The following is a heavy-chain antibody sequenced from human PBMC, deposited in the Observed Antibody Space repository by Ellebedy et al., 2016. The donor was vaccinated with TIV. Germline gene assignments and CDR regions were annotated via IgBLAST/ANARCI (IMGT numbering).Heavy chain of an antibody. D-gene: IGHD6-19*01. CDR2: LFSTGST. J-gene: IGHJ4*02. CDR1: GGPLSSSY. CDR3: ARDSYSNGWIDF. V-gene: IGHV4-4*07. Sequence: MPSETLSLTCTVSGGPLSSSYWTWIRQPAGKGVDRIGRLFSTGSTNYNPSLKSRLTMSVDMSKNQFSLKLSSVTAADTAVYYCARDSYSNGWIDFWGQGTLVTVSS.